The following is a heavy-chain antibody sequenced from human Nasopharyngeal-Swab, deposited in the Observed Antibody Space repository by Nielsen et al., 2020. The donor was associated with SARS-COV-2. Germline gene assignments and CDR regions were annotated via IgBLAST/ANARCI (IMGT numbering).Heavy chain of an antibody. CDR2: IYHSGST. V-gene: IGHV4-4*02. D-gene: IGHD3-10*01. CDR3: ARRSWFRDIFD. Sequence: VRQAPGKGLEWIGEIYHSGSTNYNPSLESRVTISVDKSKNQFSLKLSSVTAADTAVYYCARRSWFRDIFDWGQGTLVTVSS. J-gene: IGHJ4*02.